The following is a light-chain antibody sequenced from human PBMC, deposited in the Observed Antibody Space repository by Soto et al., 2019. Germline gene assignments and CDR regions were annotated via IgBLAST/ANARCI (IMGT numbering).Light chain of an antibody. V-gene: IGKV1-5*01. J-gene: IGKJ1*01. CDR2: DAS. CDR3: QQYGLQGT. Sequence: DIQMTQSPSTLSAFVGYRVTITCLASQTIRNYLAWYQQKPGKAPDLLIYDASSLENEVPSRFSGSGFGTEFTLTISSLQPDDYATYYCQQYGLQGTFGQGTMVDIK. CDR1: QTIRNY.